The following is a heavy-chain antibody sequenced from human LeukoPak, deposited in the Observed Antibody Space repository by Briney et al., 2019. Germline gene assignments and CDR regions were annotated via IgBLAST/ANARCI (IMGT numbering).Heavy chain of an antibody. D-gene: IGHD3-22*01. CDR1: GCTFTNYA. CDR3: ARRPRDTSGYYLGAFHD. Sequence: PGGSLRLSCAASGCTFTNYAMTWVRQAPGKGLEWVSVIGASGADTYYSDSVKGRFTVSRDNSQNTLFLHMSSLRAEDTAVYFCARRPRDTSGYYLGAFHDWGQGTTVTVSS. CDR2: IGASGADT. J-gene: IGHJ3*01. V-gene: IGHV3-23*01.